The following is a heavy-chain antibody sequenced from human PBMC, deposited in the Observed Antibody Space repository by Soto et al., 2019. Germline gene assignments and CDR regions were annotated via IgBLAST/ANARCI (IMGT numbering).Heavy chain of an antibody. V-gene: IGHV1-69*06. Sequence: QVQLVQSGAEVKKPGSSVKVSCKASGGTFSSYAISWVRQAPGQGLEWMGGIIPIFGTANYAQKFQGRVTITADKSTSTAYMELSSLRSEDTAVYYCARDIKIFGFYPSRPETSYGMDVWGQGTTVTVSS. J-gene: IGHJ6*02. CDR1: GGTFSSYA. D-gene: IGHD3-3*01. CDR3: ARDIKIFGFYPSRPETSYGMDV. CDR2: IIPIFGTA.